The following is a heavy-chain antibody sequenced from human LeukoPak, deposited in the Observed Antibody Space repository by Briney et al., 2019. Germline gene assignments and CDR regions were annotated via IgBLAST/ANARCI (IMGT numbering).Heavy chain of an antibody. CDR2: ISSSGNSK. V-gene: IGHV3-48*01. D-gene: IGHD3-3*01. CDR3: ARRITISGVGYYMDV. J-gene: IGHJ6*03. CDR1: AFGSSSYG. Sequence: AGGSLSLSGAAPAFGSSSYGMAWVRQAPGKGLEWISYISSSGNSKYYADSVKGRFTVSRDNVWKSLYLQMDSLRAEDTAVYYCARRITISGVGYYMDVWGKGTTVTVSS.